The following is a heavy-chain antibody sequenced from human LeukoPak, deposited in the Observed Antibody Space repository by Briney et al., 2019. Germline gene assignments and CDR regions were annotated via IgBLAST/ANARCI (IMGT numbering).Heavy chain of an antibody. D-gene: IGHD3-10*01. V-gene: IGHV3-30-3*01. Sequence: GGSLRLSCEATGFTFSSYAMHWARQAPGRGLGWVGITSYDGTINYYVDSVKGRFTISRDNSKNTVYLQMNSLRVEDTAVYYCARTYYSGSGSYYPHNYFDYWGQGTLVAVSS. CDR1: GFTFSSYA. J-gene: IGHJ4*02. CDR2: TSYDGTIN. CDR3: ARTYYSGSGSYYPHNYFDY.